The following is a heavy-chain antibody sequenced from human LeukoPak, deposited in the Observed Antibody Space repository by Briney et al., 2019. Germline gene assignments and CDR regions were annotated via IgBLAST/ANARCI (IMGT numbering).Heavy chain of an antibody. D-gene: IGHD3/OR15-3a*01. Sequence: GASVKVSCKASVYTFTSYYMHWVRQATGQGLEWMGIINPSGGSTSYAQKFQGRVTMTRDMSTSTVYMELSSLRSEDTAVYYCARSRDWDPFDYWGQGTLVTVSS. CDR2: INPSGGST. CDR3: ARSRDWDPFDY. V-gene: IGHV1-46*01. CDR1: VYTFTSYY. J-gene: IGHJ4*02.